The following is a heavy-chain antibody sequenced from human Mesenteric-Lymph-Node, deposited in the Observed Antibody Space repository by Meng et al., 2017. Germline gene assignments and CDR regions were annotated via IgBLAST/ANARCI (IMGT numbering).Heavy chain of an antibody. V-gene: IGHV3-48*03. CDR2: IHSRDNTK. D-gene: IGHD2-15*01. J-gene: IGHJ4*02. Sequence: GESLKISCTTSGFPFSSFEMNWVRQAPGKGLEWVSYIHSRDNTKYYADSVKGRFTISRDNSKNTLYLQMNSLRAEDTAVYYCASSAPATWLRLQTWGQGTLVTVSS. CDR3: ASSAPATWLRLQT. CDR1: GFPFSSFE.